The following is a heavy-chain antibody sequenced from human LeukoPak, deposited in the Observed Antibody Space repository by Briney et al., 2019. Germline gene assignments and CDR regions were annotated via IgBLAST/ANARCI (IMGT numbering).Heavy chain of an antibody. Sequence: GVSLRLSCAAPGFTFSNYAMGWVRQAPGKGLEWVSSINGRDGRTYYADSVRGRFSISSDNSKNTLFLQMNSLRAEDTAVYYCARGEAFAFDMWGQGTMVTVSS. J-gene: IGHJ3*02. CDR1: GFTFSNYA. V-gene: IGHV3-23*01. CDR3: ARGEAFAFDM. D-gene: IGHD2-21*01. CDR2: INGRDGRT.